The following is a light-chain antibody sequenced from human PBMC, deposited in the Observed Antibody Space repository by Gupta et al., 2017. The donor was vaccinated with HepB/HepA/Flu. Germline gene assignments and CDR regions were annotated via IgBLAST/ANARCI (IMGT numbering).Light chain of an antibody. V-gene: IGLV1-47*02. J-gene: IGLJ2*01. CDR3: AVWDDSLSAVL. CDR1: SSNIESNN. CDR2: VND. Sequence: QSVLTQPPSASATPGQRVTMSCSGGSSNIESNNVNWYQQIPGKAPRLVIAVNDRRPPGVPVRFSGSKSGTSASLVISGLRAEDEAHYYCAVWDDSLSAVLFGGGTKFTVL.